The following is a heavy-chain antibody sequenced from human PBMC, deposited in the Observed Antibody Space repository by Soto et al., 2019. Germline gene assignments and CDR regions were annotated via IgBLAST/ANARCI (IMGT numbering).Heavy chain of an antibody. CDR1: GFTFSSYS. Sequence: GGSLRLSCAASGFTFSSYSMNWVRQAPGKGLEWVSYISSSSSTIYYADSVKGRFTISRDNSKNTLYLQMNSLRAEDTAVYYCAKVRITMIVVVNDFDYWGQGTLVTVSS. D-gene: IGHD3-22*01. CDR3: AKVRITMIVVVNDFDY. J-gene: IGHJ4*02. CDR2: ISSSSSTI. V-gene: IGHV3-48*01.